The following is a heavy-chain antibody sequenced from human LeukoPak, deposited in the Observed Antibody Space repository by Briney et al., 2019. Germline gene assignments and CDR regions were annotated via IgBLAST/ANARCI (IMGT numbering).Heavy chain of an antibody. CDR2: IYYSGST. V-gene: IGHV4-61*01. CDR1: GGSISSGSYY. D-gene: IGHD2-2*01. CDR3: ARNFVVVSSLGFDP. Sequence: PSETLSLTCTVSGGSISSGSYYWSWIRQPAGKGLEWIGYIYYSGSTNYNPSLKSRVTISVDTSKNQFSLKPSSVTAADTAVYYCARNFVVVSSLGFDPWGQGTLVTVSS. J-gene: IGHJ5*02.